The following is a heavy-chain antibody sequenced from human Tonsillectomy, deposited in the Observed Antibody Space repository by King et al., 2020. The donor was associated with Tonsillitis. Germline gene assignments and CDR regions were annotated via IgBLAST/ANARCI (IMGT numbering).Heavy chain of an antibody. CDR2: IYSGGRT. CDR3: ARDMVRGSDYGMDV. Sequence: VQLVESGGGLIQPGGSLRLSCAASGFTVSSNYMSWVRQAPGKGLEWVSVIYSGGRTYYADSVKGRFTISRDNSKNTLYLQLNSLRAEDTAVYYCARDMVRGSDYGMDVWGQGTTVTVSS. J-gene: IGHJ6*02. D-gene: IGHD3-10*01. CDR1: GFTVSSNY. V-gene: IGHV3-53*01.